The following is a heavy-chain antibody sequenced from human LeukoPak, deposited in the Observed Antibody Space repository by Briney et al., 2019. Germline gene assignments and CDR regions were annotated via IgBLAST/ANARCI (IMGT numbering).Heavy chain of an antibody. CDR2: IWYDGSNK. Sequence: GGSLRLSCAASGFTFSSYGMHWVRQAPGKGLVGVAVIWYDGSNKYYADSVKGRFTISRDNSKNTLYLQMNSLRAEDTAVYYCATSGSYYRFEYWGQGTLVTVSS. CDR1: GFTFSSYG. V-gene: IGHV3-33*01. CDR3: ATSGSYYRFEY. D-gene: IGHD1-26*01. J-gene: IGHJ4*02.